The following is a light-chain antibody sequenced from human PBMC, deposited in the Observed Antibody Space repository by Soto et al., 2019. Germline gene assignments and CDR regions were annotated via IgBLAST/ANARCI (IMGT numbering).Light chain of an antibody. Sequence: QPVLTQPASVSGSAGQSVTISCTGPRSDIGDSNFISWYQHSPGKAPRLLIYEVNNRPSGVSRRFSGSKAGNTASLTISGLLDDDEADYFCASFRSGTILVFGSGTKLTVL. V-gene: IGLV2-14*01. CDR2: EVN. CDR1: RSDIGDSNF. CDR3: ASFRSGTILV. J-gene: IGLJ6*01.